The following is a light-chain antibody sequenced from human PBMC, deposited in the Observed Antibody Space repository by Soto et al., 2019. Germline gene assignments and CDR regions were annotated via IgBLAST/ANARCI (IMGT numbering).Light chain of an antibody. J-gene: IGLJ2*01. CDR2: GNS. Sequence: QAVVTQPPSVSGAPGQRVTISCTGSSSNIGAGYAVHWYQQLPGTAPKLLIYGNSNRPSGVPDRFSGSKSGTSASLAITGLQAEDEADYYCQSYDSSLSGSQVFGGGTKLTVL. V-gene: IGLV1-40*01. CDR1: SSNIGAGYA. CDR3: QSYDSSLSGSQV.